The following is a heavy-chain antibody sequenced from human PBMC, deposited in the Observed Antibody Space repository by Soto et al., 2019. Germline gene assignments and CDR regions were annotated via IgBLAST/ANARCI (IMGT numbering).Heavy chain of an antibody. CDR3: ARAPFSSSSFFFDS. Sequence: QVQVVQSGSEVKKPGASVKVSCNASGYTFTAYFMHWVRQAPGQGLEWIGIINPSGGSTNYAQKFQGRVAMTWDTSTSTVYMELSSLRSDDTAVYYCARAPFSSSSFFFDSWGQGTLVTVSS. CDR1: GYTFTAYF. CDR2: INPSGGST. J-gene: IGHJ4*02. V-gene: IGHV1-46*01. D-gene: IGHD6-6*01.